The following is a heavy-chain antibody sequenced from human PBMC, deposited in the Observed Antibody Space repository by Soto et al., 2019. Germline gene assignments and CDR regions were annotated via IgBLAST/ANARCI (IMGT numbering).Heavy chain of an antibody. CDR2: IYYSGST. V-gene: IGHV4-59*01. CDR3: ARDDIRFDP. CDR1: GGSISSYY. Sequence: SETLSLTCTVSGGSISSYYWSWIRQPPGKGLEWIGYIYYSGSTNYNPSLKSRVTISVDTSKNQFSLKLSSVTAADAAVYYCARDDIRFDPWGQGTLVTVSS. J-gene: IGHJ5*02.